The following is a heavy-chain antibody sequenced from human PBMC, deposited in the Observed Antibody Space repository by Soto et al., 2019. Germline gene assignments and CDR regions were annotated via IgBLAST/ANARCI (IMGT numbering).Heavy chain of an antibody. J-gene: IGHJ4*02. Sequence: GGSLRLSCAASGFTFSSYAMSWVRQAPGKGLEWVSAISGSGGSTYYADSVKGRFTISRDNSKNTLYLQMNSLRAEHTAVYYCAKDPREYSSGWIEGFPSDYWGQGTLVTVSS. CDR1: GFTFSSYA. V-gene: IGHV3-23*01. D-gene: IGHD6-19*01. CDR2: ISGSGGST. CDR3: AKDPREYSSGWIEGFPSDY.